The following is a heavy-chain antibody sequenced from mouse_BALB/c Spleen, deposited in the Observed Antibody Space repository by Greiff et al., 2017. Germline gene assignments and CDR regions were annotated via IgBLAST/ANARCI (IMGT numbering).Heavy chain of an antibody. Sequence: EVKLMESGGGLVKPGGSLKLSCAASGFTFSSYAMSWVRQTPEKRLEWVASISSGGSTYYPDSVKGRFTISRDNARNILYLQMSSLRSEDTAMYYCARRDGYDEGTYWYFDVWGAGTTVTVSS. J-gene: IGHJ1*01. CDR2: ISSGGST. V-gene: IGHV5-6-5*01. D-gene: IGHD2-2*01. CDR1: GFTFSSYA. CDR3: ARRDGYDEGTYWYFDV.